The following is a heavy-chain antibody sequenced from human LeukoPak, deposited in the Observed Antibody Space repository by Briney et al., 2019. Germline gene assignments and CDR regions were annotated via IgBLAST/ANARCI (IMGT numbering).Heavy chain of an antibody. CDR2: IIPILGIA. J-gene: IGHJ6*02. CDR3: ARGLTGYGMDV. Sequence: VASVKVSCKASGGTFSSYAISWVRQAPGQGLKWMGRIIPILGIANYAQKFQGRVTITADKSTSTAYMELSSLRPEDTAVYYCARGLTGYGMDVWGQGTTVTVSS. D-gene: IGHD3-9*01. CDR1: GGTFSSYA. V-gene: IGHV1-69*04.